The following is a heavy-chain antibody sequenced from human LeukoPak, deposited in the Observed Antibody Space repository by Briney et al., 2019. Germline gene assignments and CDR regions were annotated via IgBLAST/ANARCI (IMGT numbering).Heavy chain of an antibody. CDR1: GYSFTSYW. Sequence: GESLKISCKASGYSFTSYWIGWVRQMPGKGLEWMGIIYPGDSDTRYSPSFQGQATISADKSISTAYLQWSSLKASDTAAYYCARQDILTGYGYWGQGTLVTVSS. D-gene: IGHD3-9*01. V-gene: IGHV5-51*01. CDR3: ARQDILTGYGY. CDR2: IYPGDSDT. J-gene: IGHJ4*02.